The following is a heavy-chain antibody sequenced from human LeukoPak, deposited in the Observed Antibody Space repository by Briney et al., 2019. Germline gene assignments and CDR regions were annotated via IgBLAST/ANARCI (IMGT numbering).Heavy chain of an antibody. J-gene: IGHJ4*02. CDR2: ISGSGGST. V-gene: IGHV3-23*01. CDR3: AAPYSSGWFPIDY. CDR1: GFTFSSYA. Sequence: PGGSLRLSCAASGFTFSSYAMSWVRQAPGKGLEWVSAISGSGGSTYYADSVKGRFTISRDNSKNTLYLQMNSLRAEDTAVYYCAAPYSSGWFPIDYWGQGTLVTVSS. D-gene: IGHD6-19*01.